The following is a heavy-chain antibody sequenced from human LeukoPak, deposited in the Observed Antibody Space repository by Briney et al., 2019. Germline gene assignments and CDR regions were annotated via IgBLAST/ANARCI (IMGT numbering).Heavy chain of an antibody. CDR1: GYTFTSYY. D-gene: IGHD1-1*01. Sequence: ASVKVSCKASGYTFTSYYMHWVRQAPGQGLEGMGIINPSGGSTSYAQKFQGRVTMTRDTSTSTVYMELSSLRSEDTAVYYCARDRWDWNDSVNWFDPWGQGTLVTVSS. J-gene: IGHJ5*02. V-gene: IGHV1-46*01. CDR2: INPSGGST. CDR3: ARDRWDWNDSVNWFDP.